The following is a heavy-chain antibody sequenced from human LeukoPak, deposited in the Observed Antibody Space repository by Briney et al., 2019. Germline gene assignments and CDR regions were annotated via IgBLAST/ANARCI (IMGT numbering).Heavy chain of an antibody. CDR2: IPYDGSNE. CDR1: GFTFSSYG. J-gene: IGHJ6*02. D-gene: IGHD5-24*01. CDR3: AKDREITAYYGMDV. V-gene: IGHV3-30*18. Sequence: GGSLRLSCAASGFTFSSYGMHWVRQALDKGLEWVAVIPYDGSNEYYADSVKGRFTISRDNSKNTLYLQMNSLKAEDTAVYYCAKDREITAYYGMDVWGQGTTVTVSS.